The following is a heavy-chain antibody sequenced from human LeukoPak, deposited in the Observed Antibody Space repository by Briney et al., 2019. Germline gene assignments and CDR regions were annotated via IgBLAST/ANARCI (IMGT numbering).Heavy chain of an antibody. J-gene: IGHJ4*02. D-gene: IGHD1-26*01. CDR2: IIPIFGTA. V-gene: IGHV1-69*13. CDR3: ARDPKGSWDKWPRYFDY. Sequence: ASVKVSCKASGGTFSSYAISWVRQAPGQGLEWMGGIIPIFGTANYAQKFQGRVTITADESTSTAYMELSSLRSEDTAVYYCARDPKGSWDKWPRYFDYWGQGTLVTVSS. CDR1: GGTFSSYA.